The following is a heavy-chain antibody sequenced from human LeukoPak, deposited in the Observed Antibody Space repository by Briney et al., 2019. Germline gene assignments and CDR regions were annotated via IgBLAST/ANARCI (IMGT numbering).Heavy chain of an antibody. CDR3: ARWYSSSWNTYYYYYYMDV. Sequence: GGSLRLSCAASGFTFSSYAMHWVRQAPGKGLEWVAVISYDGSNKYYADSVKGRFTISRDNSKNTLYLQMNSLRAEDTAVYYCARWYSSSWNTYYYYYYMDVWGKGTTVTVSS. D-gene: IGHD6-13*01. CDR1: GFTFSSYA. J-gene: IGHJ6*03. CDR2: ISYDGSNK. V-gene: IGHV3-30-3*01.